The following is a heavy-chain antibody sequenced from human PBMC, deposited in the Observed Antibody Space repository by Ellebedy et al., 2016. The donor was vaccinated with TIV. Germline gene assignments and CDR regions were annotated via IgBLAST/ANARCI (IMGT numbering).Heavy chain of an antibody. CDR3: ARYDSDGGAFDI. CDR1: GYSFTTYW. V-gene: IGHV5-51*01. CDR2: IYPGDSDT. Sequence: GESLKISXKASGYSFTTYWIGWVRQMPGKGQEWMGIIYPGDSDTRYSPPFQGQVTISADKSISTAYLQWSSLKASDTAMYYCARYDSDGGAFDIWGQGTMVTVSS. D-gene: IGHD3-9*01. J-gene: IGHJ3*02.